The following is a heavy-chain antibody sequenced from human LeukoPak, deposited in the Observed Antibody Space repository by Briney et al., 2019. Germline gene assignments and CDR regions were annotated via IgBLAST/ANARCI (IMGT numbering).Heavy chain of an antibody. V-gene: IGHV4-59*01. CDR2: IYYSGST. Sequence: SETLSLTCTVSGGSISSYYWSWIRQPPGKGLEWIGYIYYSGSTNYNPSLNSRVTISVDTSKNQFSLKLSSVNAADTAVYYCARSPDYYDFWSGYSYFDYWGQGTLVTVSS. CDR1: GGSISSYY. J-gene: IGHJ4*02. CDR3: ARSPDYYDFWSGYSYFDY. D-gene: IGHD3-3*01.